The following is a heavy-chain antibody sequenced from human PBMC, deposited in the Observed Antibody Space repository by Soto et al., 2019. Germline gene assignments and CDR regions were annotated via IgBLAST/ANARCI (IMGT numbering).Heavy chain of an antibody. CDR1: GDSVSSGGYY. J-gene: IGHJ6*02. CDR2: IYSSGSA. V-gene: IGHV4-61*08. D-gene: IGHD6-19*01. Sequence: LETLSLTCTVSGDSVSSGGYYWSWIRQPPGKGLEWIGYIYSSGSANYNPSLKSRVTIPRDTSKNQISLKVASVTAADTAGYYCARGFSSVSMDAWGQGTTVTVSS. CDR3: ARGFSSVSMDA.